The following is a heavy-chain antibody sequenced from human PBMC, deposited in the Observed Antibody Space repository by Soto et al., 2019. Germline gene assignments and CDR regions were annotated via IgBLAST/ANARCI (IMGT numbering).Heavy chain of an antibody. CDR1: GFTFSDYA. D-gene: IGHD6-19*01. J-gene: IGHJ4*02. V-gene: IGHV3-30*18. CDR3: AKGGRQWLVTSDFNY. Sequence: VQLVESGGGMVQPGRSLRLSCAASGFTFSDYAMHWVRQAPGKGLEWVAVVSHDGRNTHYADSVKGRFTIYRDSSKDTVSLEMTSLRAEDTAVYYCAKGGRQWLVTSDFNYWGQGALVTVSS. CDR2: VSHDGRNT.